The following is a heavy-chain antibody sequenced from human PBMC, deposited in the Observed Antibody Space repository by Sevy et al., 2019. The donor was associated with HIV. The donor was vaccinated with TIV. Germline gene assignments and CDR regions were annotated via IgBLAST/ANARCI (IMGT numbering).Heavy chain of an antibody. CDR1: GFSFSSYS. J-gene: IGHJ4*02. CDR3: ARRYSSSWYILYYFEY. V-gene: IGHV3-21*01. CDR2: IGSSNSYI. D-gene: IGHD6-13*01. Sequence: GGSLRLSCAASGFSFSSYSVSWVRQAPGKGLEWVASIGSSNSYIYYADSVKGRFTISRDNAKNSLFLHMNTLRAEDTAVYYCARRYSSSWYILYYFEYWGQGTPVTVSS.